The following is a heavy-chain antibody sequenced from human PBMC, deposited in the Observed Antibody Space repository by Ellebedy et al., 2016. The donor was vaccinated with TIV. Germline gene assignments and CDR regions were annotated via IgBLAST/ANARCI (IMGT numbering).Heavy chain of an antibody. J-gene: IGHJ4*02. CDR1: GFTFSNYA. V-gene: IGHV3-23*01. Sequence: PGGSLRLSCAASGFTFSNYAMSWVRQAPGKGLEWVSSISGSGYSTNYADSVKGRFTISRDSSDNTLYPQMNSLRAEDTAVYFCAKGGGYVTTVTTRNYFDYWGQGTQVTVSP. CDR3: AKGGGYVTTVTTRNYFDY. CDR2: ISGSGYST. D-gene: IGHD4-17*01.